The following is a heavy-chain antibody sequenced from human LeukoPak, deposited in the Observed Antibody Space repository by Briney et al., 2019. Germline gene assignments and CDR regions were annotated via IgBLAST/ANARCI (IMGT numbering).Heavy chain of an antibody. Sequence: GGSLRLSCAASGFTFSSYSMNWVRQAPGKGLEWVSSISSSSSYIYYADSVKGRFTISRDNAKNSLYLQMNSLRAEDTAVYYCAREPSLGESSGYYFDYWGQGTLVTVSS. CDR1: GFTFSSYS. J-gene: IGHJ4*02. D-gene: IGHD3-22*01. CDR2: ISSSSSYI. V-gene: IGHV3-21*01. CDR3: AREPSLGESSGYYFDY.